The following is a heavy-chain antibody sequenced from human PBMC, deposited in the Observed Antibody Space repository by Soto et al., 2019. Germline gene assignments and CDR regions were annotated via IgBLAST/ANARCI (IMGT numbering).Heavy chain of an antibody. V-gene: IGHV1-3*01. CDR2: INAGNGNT. D-gene: IGHD1-1*01. CDR1: GYTFTSYA. J-gene: IGHJ3*02. CDR3: ARVSGSGHGTPRGAFDI. Sequence: GASVKVSCKASGYTFTSYAMHWVRQAPGQRLEWMGWINAGNGNTKYSQKFQGRVTITRDTSASTAYMELSSLRSEDTAVYYCARVSGSGHGTPRGAFDIWGQGTMVTVSS.